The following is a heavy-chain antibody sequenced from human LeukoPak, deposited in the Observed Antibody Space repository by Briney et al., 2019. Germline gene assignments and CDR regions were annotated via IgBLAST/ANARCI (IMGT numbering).Heavy chain of an antibody. CDR1: GYTLTELS. CDR3: AIPGGSSRDFDY. D-gene: IGHD6-13*01. Sequence: GASVKVSCKVSGYTLTELSMHWVRQAPGKGLEWMGGFDPEDGETIYAQKFQGRVTMTEDTSTDTAYMELCSLRSEDTAVYYCAIPGGSSRDFDYWGQGTLVAVSS. J-gene: IGHJ4*02. V-gene: IGHV1-24*01. CDR2: FDPEDGET.